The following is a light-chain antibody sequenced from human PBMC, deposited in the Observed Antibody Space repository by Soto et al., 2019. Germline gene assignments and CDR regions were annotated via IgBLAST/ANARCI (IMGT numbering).Light chain of an antibody. CDR2: EAS. Sequence: IQMTQSPSSLSASVGDRVTITCQASQNISKTLNWYQQKPGKAPKLLIYEASSLQTGGPSRCSGIGSATHSTFTISSLQPEDVPTYNCQQYDNLLPITFGQGTRLEIK. V-gene: IGKV1-33*01. J-gene: IGKJ5*01. CDR1: QNISKT. CDR3: QQYDNLLPIT.